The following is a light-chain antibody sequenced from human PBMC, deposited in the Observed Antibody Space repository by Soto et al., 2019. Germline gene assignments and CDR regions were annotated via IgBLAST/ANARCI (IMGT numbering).Light chain of an antibody. CDR3: QQYGKLPIT. Sequence: EIVLTQSPGTLSLSPGERAALSCRPSQSVSNSYLAWYQHNPGQSPRLLIYGASIRAAGIPDRFSGSGSGTDFTLTISSLEPEDFAVYYCQQYGKLPITFGQGTRLEIK. J-gene: IGKJ5*01. CDR1: QSVSNSY. CDR2: GAS. V-gene: IGKV3-20*01.